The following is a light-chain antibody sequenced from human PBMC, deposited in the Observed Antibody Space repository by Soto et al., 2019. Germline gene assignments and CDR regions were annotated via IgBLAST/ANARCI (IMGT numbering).Light chain of an antibody. CDR3: QQYGSSRLT. CDR2: GAS. J-gene: IGKJ1*01. CDR1: QSVSSSY. V-gene: IGKV3-20*01. Sequence: EIVLTQSTGTLSLSPGERTTLSCRASQSVSSSYLAWYQQKPGQAPRLLIYGASSRATGIPDRFSGSGSGNDFTLTISRLEPEDFAVYYCQQYGSSRLTFGQGTKVEIK.